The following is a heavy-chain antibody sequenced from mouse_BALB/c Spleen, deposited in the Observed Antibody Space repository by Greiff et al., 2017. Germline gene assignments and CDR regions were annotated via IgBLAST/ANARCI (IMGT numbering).Heavy chain of an antibody. Sequence: EVKVEESGGGLVQPGGSMKLSCVASGFTFSNYWMNWVRQSPEKGLEWVAEIRLKSNNYATHYAESVKGRFTISRDDSKSSVYLQMNNLRAEDTGIYYCTTHYYGSSRYWYFDVWGAGTTVTVSS. J-gene: IGHJ1*01. CDR3: TTHYYGSSRYWYFDV. V-gene: IGHV6-6*02. D-gene: IGHD1-1*01. CDR2: IRLKSNNYAT. CDR1: GFTFSNYW.